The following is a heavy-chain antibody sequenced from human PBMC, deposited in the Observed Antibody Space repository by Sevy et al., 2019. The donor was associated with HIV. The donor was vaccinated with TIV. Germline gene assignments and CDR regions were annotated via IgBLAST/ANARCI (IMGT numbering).Heavy chain of an antibody. CDR2: ISGYNANT. D-gene: IGHD3-22*01. CDR1: GYTFTSYG. J-gene: IGHJ6*02. Sequence: ASVKVSCKASGYTFTSYGISWVRQAPGQGLEWMGWISGYNANTNYAQKVQGRVTMTTDTSTSTAYMELRSLRSDDTAVYYCARDRNNYGSSGYSKGMDVWGQGTTVTVSS. V-gene: IGHV1-18*01. CDR3: ARDRNNYGSSGYSKGMDV.